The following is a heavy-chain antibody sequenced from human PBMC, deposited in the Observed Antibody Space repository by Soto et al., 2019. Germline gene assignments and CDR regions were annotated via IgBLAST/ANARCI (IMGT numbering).Heavy chain of an antibody. V-gene: IGHV4-34*01. CDR1: GGSFGGYY. CDR3: ARLRRLVRGYYYYGMDV. Sequence: SETLSLTCAVYGGSFGGYYWSWIRQPPGKGLEWIGEINHSGSTNYNPSLKSRVTISVDTSKNQFSLKLSSVTAADTAVYYCARLRRLVRGYYYYGMDVWGQGTTVTDSS. J-gene: IGHJ6*02. D-gene: IGHD6-19*01. CDR2: INHSGST.